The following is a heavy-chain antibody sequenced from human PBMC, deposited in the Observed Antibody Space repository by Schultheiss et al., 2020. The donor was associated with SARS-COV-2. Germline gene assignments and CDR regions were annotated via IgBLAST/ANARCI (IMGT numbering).Heavy chain of an antibody. CDR2: INSDGSST. D-gene: IGHD3-22*01. J-gene: IGHJ4*02. CDR1: GFTFSSYS. Sequence: GGSLRLSCAASGFTFSSYSMNWVRQAPGKGLVWVSRINSDGSSTSYADSVKGRFTISRDNSKNTLYLQMNSLRAEDTAVYYCAMGVYDSSGYLAEDDYWGQGTLVTVSS. V-gene: IGHV3-74*01. CDR3: AMGVYDSSGYLAEDDY.